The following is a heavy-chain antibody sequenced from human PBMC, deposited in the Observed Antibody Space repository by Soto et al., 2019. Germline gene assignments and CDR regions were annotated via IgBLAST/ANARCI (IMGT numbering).Heavy chain of an antibody. D-gene: IGHD3-10*01. V-gene: IGHV3-66*01. CDR3: ARFRRNYYGSGSYGSSYFDY. J-gene: IGHJ4*02. CDR2: IYIGGST. CDR1: GFTVSSNY. Sequence: EVQLVESGGGLVQPGGSLRLSCAASGFTVSSNYMTWVRQAPGKGLEWVSVIYIGGSTYYADSVKGRFTISRDISKNTLYLQMNSLRAEDTAVYYRARFRRNYYGSGSYGSSYFDYWGQGTLVTVSS.